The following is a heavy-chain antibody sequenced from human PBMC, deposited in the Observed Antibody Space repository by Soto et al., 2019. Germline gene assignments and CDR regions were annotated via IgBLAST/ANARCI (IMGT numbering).Heavy chain of an antibody. CDR3: ARKGHCSGGSCYQYYYYGMDV. D-gene: IGHD2-15*01. Sequence: QVQLVESGGGVVQPGRSLRLSCAASGFTFSSYGMHWVRQAPGKGLEWVAVIWYDGSNKYYADSVKGRFTISRDNSKNTLYLRMNSLRAEDTAVYYCARKGHCSGGSCYQYYYYGMDVWGQGTTVTVSS. V-gene: IGHV3-33*01. CDR1: GFTFSSYG. J-gene: IGHJ6*02. CDR2: IWYDGSNK.